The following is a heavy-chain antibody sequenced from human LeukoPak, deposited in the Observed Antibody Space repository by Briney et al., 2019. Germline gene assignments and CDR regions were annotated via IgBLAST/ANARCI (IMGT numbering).Heavy chain of an antibody. Sequence: SETLSLTCSVSGGSISNYYWNWMRQPAGKGLEWIGRLYSTGATNYNPSLKGRFTMSVDTSKNQFSLKLKSVTAADTAVYYCARGGISTSLDSWGQGALVTVSS. J-gene: IGHJ4*02. V-gene: IGHV4-4*07. CDR1: GGSISNYY. D-gene: IGHD2-2*01. CDR3: ARGGISTSLDS. CDR2: LYSTGAT.